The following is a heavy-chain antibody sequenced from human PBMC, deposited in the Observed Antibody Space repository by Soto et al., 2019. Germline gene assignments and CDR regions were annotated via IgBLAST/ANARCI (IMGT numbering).Heavy chain of an antibody. Sequence: GGSLRLSCVASGFSFDNYGMSWVRQAPGEGLEWISAIKSDGTSTYYAASVVDRFTISRDNSKNTLYLQLNSLRAEDTAVYYCAQLGLMTFSHKHYFNHWGRGTLVTVSS. D-gene: IGHD3-16*01. V-gene: IGHV3-23*01. CDR2: IKSDGTST. CDR1: GFSFDNYG. J-gene: IGHJ4*02. CDR3: AQLGLMTFSHKHYFNH.